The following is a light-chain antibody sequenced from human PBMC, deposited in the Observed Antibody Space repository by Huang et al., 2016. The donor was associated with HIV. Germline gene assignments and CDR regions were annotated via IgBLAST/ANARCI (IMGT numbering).Light chain of an antibody. CDR2: GVS. CDR3: QQYNDWPLT. J-gene: IGKJ1*01. CDR1: QSLSSQ. V-gene: IGKV3-15*01. Sequence: EIVMTQSPATLSVSPGERVTLSCRASQSLSSQLAWYQQKRGQAPRLLIYGVSTRATEIPARFSGSGSGTDFTLTINSLQSEDFATYYCQQYNDWPLTFGQGTEVEIK.